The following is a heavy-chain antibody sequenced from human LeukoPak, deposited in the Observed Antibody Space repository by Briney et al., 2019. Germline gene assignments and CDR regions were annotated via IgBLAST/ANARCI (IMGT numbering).Heavy chain of an antibody. CDR3: TTDRYSGSYYSFDY. D-gene: IGHD1-26*01. CDR2: IKSKTDGGTT. CDR1: GFTFSNAW. J-gene: IGHJ4*02. Sequence: PGGSLRLSCAASGFTFSNAWMSWVRQAPGKGLEWVGRIKSKTDGGTTDYAAPVKGRFTISRDDSKNTLYLQMNSLKTEDTAVYYCTTDRYSGSYYSFDYWGQGTLVTVSS. V-gene: IGHV3-15*01.